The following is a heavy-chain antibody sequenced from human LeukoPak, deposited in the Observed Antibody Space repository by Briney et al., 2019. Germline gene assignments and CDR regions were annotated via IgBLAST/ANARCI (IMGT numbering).Heavy chain of an antibody. CDR2: IYYSGST. V-gene: IGHV4-59*01. Sequence: SETLSLTCTVSGGSISSYYWSWIRQPPGKGLEWIGYIYYSGSTNYNPSLKSRVTISVDTSKNQFSLKLSSVTAADTAVYYCARARRRAMVLMTYYFDYWGQGTLVTVSS. J-gene: IGHJ4*02. D-gene: IGHD3-10*01. CDR3: ARARRRAMVLMTYYFDY. CDR1: GGSISSYY.